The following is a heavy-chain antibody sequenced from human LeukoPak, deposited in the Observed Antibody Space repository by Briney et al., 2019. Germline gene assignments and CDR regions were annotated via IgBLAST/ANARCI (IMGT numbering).Heavy chain of an antibody. CDR2: ISSSGSTI. V-gene: IGHV3-48*03. CDR3: ARNYYDSSGYYYWVY. D-gene: IGHD3-22*01. Sequence: GGSLRLSCAASGFTFSSYAMSWVRQAPGKGLEWVSYISSSGSTIYYADSVKGRFTISRDNAKNSLYLQMNSLRAEDTAVYYCARNYYDSSGYYYWVYWGQGTLVTVSS. CDR1: GFTFSSYA. J-gene: IGHJ4*02.